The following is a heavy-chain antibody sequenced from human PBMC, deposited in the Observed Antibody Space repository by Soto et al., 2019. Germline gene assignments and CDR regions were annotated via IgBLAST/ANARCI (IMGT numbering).Heavy chain of an antibody. D-gene: IGHD6-19*01. J-gene: IGHJ5*02. CDR1: GYSFTTYW. Sequence: PWESLKLSCKASGYSFTTYWIGWVRQMPGKGLEWMGIIYPGDSDTRYSPSFQGQVTISADKSISTAYLQWSSLKASDSAMYYCARSGYSTGIGWFGPWGQVTLVTVSS. CDR2: IYPGDSDT. CDR3: ARSGYSTGIGWFGP. V-gene: IGHV5-51*01.